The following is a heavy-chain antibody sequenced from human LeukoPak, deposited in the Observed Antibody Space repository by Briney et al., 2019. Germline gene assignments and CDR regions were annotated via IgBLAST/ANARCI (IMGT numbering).Heavy chain of an antibody. CDR3: ARVGSGSYYSDY. V-gene: IGHV1-46*01. J-gene: IGHJ4*02. Sequence: ASVKVPCKASGYTFTSYYMHWVRQAPGQGLEWMGIINPSGGSTSYAQKFQGRVTMTRDMSTSTVYMELSSLRSEDTAVYYCARVGSGSYYSDYWGQGTLVTVSS. D-gene: IGHD1-26*01. CDR2: INPSGGST. CDR1: GYTFTSYY.